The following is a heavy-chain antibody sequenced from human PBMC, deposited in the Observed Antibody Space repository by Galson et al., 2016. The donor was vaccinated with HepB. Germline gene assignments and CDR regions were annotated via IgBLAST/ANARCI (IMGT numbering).Heavy chain of an antibody. V-gene: IGHV3-21*06. CDR1: GFTFSSSS. Sequence: SLRLSCAASGFTFSSSSMHWVRQAPGKGLEWVSSISSGSHYIYFADSVKGRFTISRDNAKNSLYLQMNSLRAEDTAVYYCAREDCRIYYGMDVWGRGTTVTISS. D-gene: IGHD2-21*02. CDR2: ISSGSHYI. CDR3: AREDCRIYYGMDV. J-gene: IGHJ6*02.